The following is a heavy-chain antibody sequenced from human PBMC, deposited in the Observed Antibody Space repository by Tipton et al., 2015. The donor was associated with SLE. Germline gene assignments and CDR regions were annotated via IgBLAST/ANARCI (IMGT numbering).Heavy chain of an antibody. CDR1: GFTFSSYS. V-gene: IGHV3-21*01. Sequence: GSLRLSCAASGFTFSSYSMNWVRQAPGKGLEWVSSISSSSIYIYYADSMKGRFTISRDNAKNSLYLQMNSLRAEDTAVYYCARSPSSDPYYFDYWGQGTLVTVSS. D-gene: IGHD3-22*01. J-gene: IGHJ4*02. CDR2: ISSSSIYI. CDR3: ARSPSSDPYYFDY.